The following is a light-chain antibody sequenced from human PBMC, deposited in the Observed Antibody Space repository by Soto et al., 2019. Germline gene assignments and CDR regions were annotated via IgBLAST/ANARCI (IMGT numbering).Light chain of an antibody. CDR2: EVN. CDR1: SSDVGGYDY. V-gene: IGLV2-14*01. J-gene: IGLJ3*02. CDR3: ATWDDILNGWV. Sequence: QSALTQPASVSGSPGQSITISCTGTSSDVGGYDYVSWYQLHPGKAPKLMVFEVNNRPSGVADRFSGSKSGTSASLAISGLQSEDEADYYCATWDDILNGWVFGGGTQLTVL.